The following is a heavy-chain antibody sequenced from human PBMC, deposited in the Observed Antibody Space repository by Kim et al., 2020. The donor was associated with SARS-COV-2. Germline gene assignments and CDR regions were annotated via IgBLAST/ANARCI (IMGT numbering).Heavy chain of an antibody. J-gene: IGHJ4*02. CDR3: AIRVEVPGTIDY. V-gene: IGHV3-23*01. D-gene: IGHD2-2*01. CDR1: GLTFSTYA. CDR2: TSVDGTT. Sequence: GGSLRLSCVASGLTFSTYAMSWVRQAPGKGLEWVSTTSVDGTTWYADSVKGRFTISTDNSKSTLNLQVSSLRVEDTALYYCAIRVEVPGTIDYWGQGALVTVSS.